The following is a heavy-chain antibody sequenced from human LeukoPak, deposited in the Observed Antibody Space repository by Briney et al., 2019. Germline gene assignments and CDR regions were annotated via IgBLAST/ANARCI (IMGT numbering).Heavy chain of an antibody. V-gene: IGHV1-24*01. CDR1: GYTLTELS. Sequence: ASVKVSCKVSGYTLTELSMHWVRQAPGKGLEWMGGFDPEDGETIYAQKFQGRVTMTEDTSTDTAYMELSSLRSEDTAVYYCATDLRYDILTGYYGYFDYWGQGTLVTVSS. CDR2: FDPEDGET. CDR3: ATDLRYDILTGYYGYFDY. J-gene: IGHJ4*02. D-gene: IGHD3-9*01.